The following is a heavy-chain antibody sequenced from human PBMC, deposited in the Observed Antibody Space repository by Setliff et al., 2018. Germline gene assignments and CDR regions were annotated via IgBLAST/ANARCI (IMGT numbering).Heavy chain of an antibody. CDR3: ARDRGAARPWVWFDP. CDR1: GFTFSSYS. J-gene: IGHJ5*02. Sequence: NPGGSLRLSCAASGFTFSSYSMNWVRQAPGKGLEWVSSISSKNSYIYYADSVKGRFTISRDNAKNSLYLQMNSLRAEDTAVYYCARDRGAARPWVWFDPWGQGTLVTVSS. CDR2: ISSKNSYI. V-gene: IGHV3-21*01. D-gene: IGHD6-6*01.